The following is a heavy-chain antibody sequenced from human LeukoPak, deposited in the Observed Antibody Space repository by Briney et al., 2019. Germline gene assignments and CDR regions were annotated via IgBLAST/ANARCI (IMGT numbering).Heavy chain of an antibody. CDR1: GFTFRNCA. V-gene: IGHV3-23*01. Sequence: GGSLRLSCAASGFTFRNCAMIWVPQAPGKGLEWVSGISGTGYNTYYADSVKGRFTISRDNSKNTLYLQMNSLGAEDTAVYYCAKHVSGSLFYFDYWGQRTLVTVSS. CDR2: ISGTGYNT. D-gene: IGHD3-10*01. CDR3: AKHVSGSLFYFDY. J-gene: IGHJ4*02.